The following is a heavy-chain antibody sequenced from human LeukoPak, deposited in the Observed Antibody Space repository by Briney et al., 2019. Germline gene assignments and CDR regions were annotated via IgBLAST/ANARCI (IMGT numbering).Heavy chain of an antibody. Sequence: GASVKVSCKASGYTFTSYGITWVRQAPGQGLEWMGWISAYNGNTNYAQKFQGRLTMTTDTSTNTAYMELRSLRPDDTAVYNCARDFFHGHCSGLTCFLLDSWGQGSLVTVSS. CDR3: ARDFFHGHCSGLTCFLLDS. CDR2: ISAYNGNT. D-gene: IGHD2-15*01. CDR1: GYTFTSYG. J-gene: IGHJ4*02. V-gene: IGHV1-18*01.